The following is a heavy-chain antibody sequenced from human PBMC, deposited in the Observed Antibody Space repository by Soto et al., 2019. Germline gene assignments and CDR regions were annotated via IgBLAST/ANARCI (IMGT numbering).Heavy chain of an antibody. CDR1: GYNFDTHW. V-gene: IGHV5-51*01. J-gene: IGHJ4*02. CDR3: ARLLGYSFGHQEFFDY. CDR2: IYPGDFDT. Sequence: LGESLKISCTASGYNFDTHWIGWVRQMPGKGLEWMGIIYPGDFDTRYSQSFQGHFAMSVDKSINTAYLQWNSLETSDTAMFYCARLLGYSFGHQEFFDYWGQGTPVTVSS. D-gene: IGHD5-18*01.